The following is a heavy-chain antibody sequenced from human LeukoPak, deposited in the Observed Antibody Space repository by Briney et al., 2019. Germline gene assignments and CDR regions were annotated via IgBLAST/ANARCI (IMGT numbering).Heavy chain of an antibody. CDR2: ISAYNGNT. J-gene: IGHJ4*02. D-gene: IGHD3-22*01. Sequence: ASVKISCKASGYTFTSYGISWVRQAPGQGLEWMGWISAYNGNTNYAQKLQGRVTMTTDTSTSTAYMELRSLRSDDTAVYYCAKDRSYDSSGYSPPHYFDYWGQGTLVTVSS. CDR3: AKDRSYDSSGYSPPHYFDY. V-gene: IGHV1-18*01. CDR1: GYTFTSYG.